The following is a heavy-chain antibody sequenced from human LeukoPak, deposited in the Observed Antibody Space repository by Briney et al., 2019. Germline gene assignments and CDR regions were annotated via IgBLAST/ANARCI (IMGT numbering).Heavy chain of an antibody. CDR3: ARVSSSGTHFDN. CDR1: GFTFSSYW. J-gene: IGHJ4*02. Sequence: GSLRLSCAASGFTFSSYWMHWVRQAPGKGLVWISRISSDGSSTNYADSVKGRFTISRDSAKNTLYLQMNSLRAEDTAVYYCARVSSSGTHFDNWGQGTLVTVSS. CDR2: ISSDGSST. V-gene: IGHV3-74*01. D-gene: IGHD3-22*01.